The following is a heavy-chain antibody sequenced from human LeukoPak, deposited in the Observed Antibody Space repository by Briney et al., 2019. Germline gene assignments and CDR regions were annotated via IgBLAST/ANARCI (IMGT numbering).Heavy chain of an antibody. CDR2: IYPGDSET. Sequence: GESLKISCKGSGYSFTSYWIGWVRQMPGKGLEWMGIIYPGDSETRYSPSFQGQVTISADKSISTAYLQWSSLKASDTAMYYCASRYCSGGTCYLNWGQGTLVTVSS. CDR3: ASRYCSGGTCYLN. V-gene: IGHV5-51*01. J-gene: IGHJ4*02. CDR1: GYSFTSYW. D-gene: IGHD2-15*01.